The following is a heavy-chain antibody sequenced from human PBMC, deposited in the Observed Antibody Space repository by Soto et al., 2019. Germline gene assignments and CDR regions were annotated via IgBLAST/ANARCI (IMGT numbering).Heavy chain of an antibody. Sequence: PSETLSLTCTVAGGSISSSSYYWGWIRQPPGKGLEWIGSIYYSGSTYYNPSLKSRVTISVDTSKNQFSLKLSSVTAADTAVYYCASIDYDFWTLFDYWGQGTLVTVSS. V-gene: IGHV4-39*01. J-gene: IGHJ4*02. CDR1: GGSISSSSYY. CDR3: ASIDYDFWTLFDY. CDR2: IYYSGST. D-gene: IGHD3-3*01.